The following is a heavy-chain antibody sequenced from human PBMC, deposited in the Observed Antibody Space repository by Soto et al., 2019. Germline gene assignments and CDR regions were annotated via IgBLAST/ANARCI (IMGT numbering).Heavy chain of an antibody. V-gene: IGHV3-7*01. CDR2: IKKDGSEK. Sequence: GGSLRLSCAASGFTFSQYWMSWVRQAPEKGLEYVAMIKKDGSEKFYVDSVEGRFTISRDNANNALHLQMNSLRAEDTAVYYCANERGALDLQLWESSGLDYWGQGTLVTVSS. D-gene: IGHD3-16*02. J-gene: IGHJ4*02. CDR3: ANERGALDLQLWESSGLDY. CDR1: GFTFSQYW.